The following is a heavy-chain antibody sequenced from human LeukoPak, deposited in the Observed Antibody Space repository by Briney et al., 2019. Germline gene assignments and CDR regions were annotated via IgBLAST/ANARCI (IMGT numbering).Heavy chain of an antibody. J-gene: IGHJ4*02. CDR2: IIPILGIA. V-gene: IGHV1-69*04. D-gene: IGHD5-18*01. CDR3: AREPLGYSYGYRSY. Sequence: ASVKVSCKASGGTFSSYTISWVRQAPGQGLEWMGRIIPILGIANYAQKFQGRVTITADKSTSTAYMELSSLRSEDTAVYYCAREPLGYSYGYRSYWGQGALVTVSS. CDR1: GGTFSSYT.